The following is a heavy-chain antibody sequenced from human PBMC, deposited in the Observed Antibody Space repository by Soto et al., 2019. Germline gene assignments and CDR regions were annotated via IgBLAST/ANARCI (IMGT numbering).Heavy chain of an antibody. D-gene: IGHD3-3*01. CDR3: ARKQSADRSIYYAYYYGMDV. J-gene: IGHJ6*02. V-gene: IGHV3-11*01. CDR2: ISSSGSTI. CDR1: GFTFSDYY. Sequence: GGSLRLSCAASGFTFSDYYMSWIRQAPGKGLEWVSYISSSGSTIYYADSVKGRFTISRDNAKNSLYLQMNSLRAEDTAVYYCARKQSADRSIYYAYYYGMDVWGQGTTVTVSS.